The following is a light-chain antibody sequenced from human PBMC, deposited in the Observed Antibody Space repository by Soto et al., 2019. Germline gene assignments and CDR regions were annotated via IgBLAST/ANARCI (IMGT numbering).Light chain of an antibody. CDR1: QSISSW. CDR3: QQYNSYSQIT. CDR2: DAS. Sequence: DIQMTQSPSTLSASVGDRVTITCRASQSISSWLAWYQQKPGKAPKLLIYDASSLDSGVPSRFSGSGSGTECTITISSLQPDDFATYYGQQYNSYSQITFGQGTRLEIK. V-gene: IGKV1-5*01. J-gene: IGKJ5*01.